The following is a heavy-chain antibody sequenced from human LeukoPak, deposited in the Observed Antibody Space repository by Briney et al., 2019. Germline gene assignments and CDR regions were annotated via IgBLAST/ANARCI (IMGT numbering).Heavy chain of an antibody. CDR3: ARDRLATGTTPYNRFDP. CDR2: IYTSGST. J-gene: IGHJ5*02. CDR1: GGSISSGSYY. V-gene: IGHV4-61*02. D-gene: IGHD1-1*01. Sequence: SETLSLTCTVSGGSISSGSYYWSWIRQPAGKGLEWIGRIYTSGSTNYNPSLKSRVTISVDTSKNQFSLKLSSVTAADTAVYYCARDRLATGTTPYNRFDPWGQGTLVTVSS.